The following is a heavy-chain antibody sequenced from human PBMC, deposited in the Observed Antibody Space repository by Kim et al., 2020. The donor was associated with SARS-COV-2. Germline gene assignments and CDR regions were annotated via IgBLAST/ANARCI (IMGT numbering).Heavy chain of an antibody. D-gene: IGHD3-16*01. V-gene: IGHV5-51*01. Sequence: GESLKISCEGSGDSFSSYWIAWVRQMPGKGLEWMGIIYPGDSDTRYSPSFQGQVTISVDKSITTAYLQWSSLKASDSGMFYCARSARGSYGPGTYSSYFYYCMDVWGQGTTVTVSS. CDR1: GDSFSSYW. J-gene: IGHJ6*02. CDR3: ARSARGSYGPGTYSSYFYYCMDV. CDR2: IYPGDSDT.